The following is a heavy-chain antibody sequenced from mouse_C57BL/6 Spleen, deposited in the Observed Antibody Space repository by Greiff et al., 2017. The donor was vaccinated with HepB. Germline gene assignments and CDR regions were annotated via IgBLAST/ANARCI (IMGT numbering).Heavy chain of an antibody. CDR1: GFTFSSYA. Sequence: EVKLMESGGGLVKPGGSLKLSCAASGFTFSSYAMSWVRQTPEKRLEWVATISDGGSYTYYPDNVKGRFTISRDNAKNNLYLQMSHLKSEDTAMYYCAREGYYDGSRYYAMDYWGQGTSVTVSS. CDR3: AREGYYDGSRYYAMDY. V-gene: IGHV5-4*01. CDR2: ISDGGSYT. J-gene: IGHJ4*01. D-gene: IGHD1-1*01.